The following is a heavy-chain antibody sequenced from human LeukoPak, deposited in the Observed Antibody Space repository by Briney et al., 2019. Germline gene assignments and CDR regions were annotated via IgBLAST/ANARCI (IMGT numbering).Heavy chain of an antibody. D-gene: IGHD5-12*01. CDR1: GDSISSYY. CDR2: IYYSGST. V-gene: IGHV4-59*12. J-gene: IGHJ6*02. CDR3: ARDDSGYDLGSYNYYGMDV. Sequence: SETLSLTCTVSGDSISSYYWSWIRQPPGKGLEWIGYIYYSGSTNYNPSLKSRVTISVDTSKNQFSLKLSSVTAADTAVYYCARDDSGYDLGSYNYYGMDVWGQGTTVTVSS.